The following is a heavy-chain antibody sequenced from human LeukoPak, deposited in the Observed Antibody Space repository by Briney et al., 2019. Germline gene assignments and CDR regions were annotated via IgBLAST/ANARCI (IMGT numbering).Heavy chain of an antibody. CDR2: ISSLSSYI. Sequence: PGGSLRLSCAASGFTFSDYSMNWVRQAPGKGLEWVAAISSLSSYIYYSDSLKGRFTISRDNAKNSLYLEMNSLRAEDTAVYYCARDLRGPGSSHPIYYYYMDVWGKGTTVTVSS. V-gene: IGHV3-21*01. D-gene: IGHD3-10*01. CDR3: ARDLRGPGSSHPIYYYYMDV. J-gene: IGHJ6*03. CDR1: GFTFSDYS.